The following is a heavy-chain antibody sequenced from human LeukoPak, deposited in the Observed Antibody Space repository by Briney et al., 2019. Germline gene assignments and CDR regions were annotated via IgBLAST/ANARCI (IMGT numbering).Heavy chain of an antibody. D-gene: IGHD3-22*01. CDR1: GYTFTSYG. Sequence: VASVKVSCKASGYTFTSYGISWVRQAPGQGLEWMGWISAYNGNTNYAQKLQGRVTMTTDTSTSTAYMELRSLRSDDTAVYYCARDGRYYYDSSGEDSWGQGTLVTVSS. CDR3: ARDGRYYYDSSGEDS. CDR2: ISAYNGNT. J-gene: IGHJ4*02. V-gene: IGHV1-18*01.